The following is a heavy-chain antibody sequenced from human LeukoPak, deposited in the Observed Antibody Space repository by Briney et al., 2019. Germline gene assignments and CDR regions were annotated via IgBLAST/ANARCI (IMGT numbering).Heavy chain of an antibody. CDR3: AKPSGSIAAASFDY. Sequence: GGSLRLSCAASGFTFSSYGMHWVRQAPGKGLEWVAVISYDGSNKYYADSVKGRFTISRDNSKNTLYLQMNSLRAEDTAVYYCAKPSGSIAAASFDYWGQGTLVTVSS. J-gene: IGHJ4*02. CDR2: ISYDGSNK. D-gene: IGHD6-13*01. V-gene: IGHV3-30*18. CDR1: GFTFSSYG.